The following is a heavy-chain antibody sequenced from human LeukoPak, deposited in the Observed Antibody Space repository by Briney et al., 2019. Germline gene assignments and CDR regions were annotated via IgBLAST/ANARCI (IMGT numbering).Heavy chain of an antibody. CDR1: GFTFSSYG. V-gene: IGHV3-30*18. CDR3: AKDHNYYESSPYYFDY. CDR2: ISYDGSYK. D-gene: IGHD3-22*01. Sequence: GGSLRLSCAASGFTFSSYGMHWVRQAPGKGLEWVAVISYDGSYKYYADSVKGRFTISRDNSKNTLHLQMNSLRPEDTAVYYCAKDHNYYESSPYYFDYWGQGTLVTVSS. J-gene: IGHJ4*02.